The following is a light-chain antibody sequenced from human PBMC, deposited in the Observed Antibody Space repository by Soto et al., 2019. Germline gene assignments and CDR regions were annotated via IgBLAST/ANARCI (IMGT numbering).Light chain of an antibody. CDR3: CSYAGSSTLV. CDR1: SSDVGSYNL. V-gene: IGLV2-23*01. CDR2: EGS. J-gene: IGLJ2*01. Sequence: QSALTQPASVSGSPGQSITISCTETSSDVGSYNLVSWYQQHPGKAPKLMIYEGSKRPSGVSNRFSGSKSDNTASLTISGLQTEDEADYYCCSYAGSSTLVFGGGTKLTV.